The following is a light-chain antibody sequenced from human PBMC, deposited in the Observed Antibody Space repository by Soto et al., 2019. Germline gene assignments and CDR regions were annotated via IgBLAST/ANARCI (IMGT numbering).Light chain of an antibody. J-gene: IGLJ3*02. V-gene: IGLV2-14*01. CDR2: EVS. Sequence: QSALTQPASVSGSPGQSIAISCTGTTSDVGGYKYVSWYQQYPGKAPKVIIYEVSNRPSGVSNRFSGSKSGNTASLTISGLQAEDEADYYCVSYRGGDTPVFDGGTKLTVL. CDR3: VSYRGGDTPV. CDR1: TSDVGGYKY.